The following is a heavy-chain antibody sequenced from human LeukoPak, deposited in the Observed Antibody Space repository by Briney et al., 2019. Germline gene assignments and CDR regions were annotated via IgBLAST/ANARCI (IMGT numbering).Heavy chain of an antibody. CDR1: GGSINSRTYY. J-gene: IGHJ4*02. CDR2: IYYSGST. V-gene: IGHV4-39*01. D-gene: IGHD3-10*01. CDR3: ARRMVRGVITPFDY. Sequence: SETLSLTCTVSGGSINSRTYYWAWIRQAPGKGLEWIGSIYYSGSTYYNPSLKSRVTISVDTSKNQFSLKLSSVTAADTAVYYCARRMVRGVITPFDYWGQGTLVTVSS.